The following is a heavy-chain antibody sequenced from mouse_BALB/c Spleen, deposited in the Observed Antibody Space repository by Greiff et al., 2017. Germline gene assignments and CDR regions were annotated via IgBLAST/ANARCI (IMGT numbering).Heavy chain of an antibody. CDR1: GFTFSSYA. V-gene: IGHV5-9-3*01. CDR3: ARHLVLLRYFDY. D-gene: IGHD1-1*01. CDR2: ISSGGSYT. J-gene: IGHJ2*01. Sequence: EVQLVESGGGLVKPGGSLKLSCAASGFTFSSYAMSWVRQTPEKRLEWVATISSGGSYTYYPDSVKGRFTISRDNAKNTLYLQMSSLRSEDTAMYYCARHLVLLRYFDYWGQGTTLTVSS.